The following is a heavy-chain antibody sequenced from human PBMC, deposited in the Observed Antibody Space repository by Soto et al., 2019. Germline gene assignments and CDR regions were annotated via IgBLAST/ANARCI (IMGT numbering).Heavy chain of an antibody. CDR3: ARDRARNSDYDP. CDR2: INPNSGGT. D-gene: IGHD5-12*01. CDR1: GYTFTGYY. Sequence: ASVKVSCKASGYTFTGYYMHWVRQAPGQGLEWMGWINPNSGGTNYAQKFQGRATMTRDTSISTAYMELSRLRSDDTAVYYCARDRARNSDYDPWGQGTLVTVSS. V-gene: IGHV1-2*02. J-gene: IGHJ5*02.